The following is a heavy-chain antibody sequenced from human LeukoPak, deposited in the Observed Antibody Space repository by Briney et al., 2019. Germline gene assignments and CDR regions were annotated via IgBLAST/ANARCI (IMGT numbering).Heavy chain of an antibody. CDR3: ARSSGTGTFSY. D-gene: IGHD6-25*01. CDR2: VYYGRSP. V-gene: IGHV4-39*02. J-gene: IGHJ4*02. CDR1: GDSISRSTYY. Sequence: SETLSLTCTVSGDSISRSTYYWAWIRQPPGKGLEWIGSVYYGRSPYFNPSLESRATISVDTSKNHFSLKMSSVIAADTAVYYCARSSGTGTFSYWGQGTLVTVSS.